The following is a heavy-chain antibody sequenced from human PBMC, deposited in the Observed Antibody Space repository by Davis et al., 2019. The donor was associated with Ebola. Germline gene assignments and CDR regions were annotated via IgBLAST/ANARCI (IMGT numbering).Heavy chain of an antibody. J-gene: IGHJ4*02. V-gene: IGHV3-7*01. CDR3: AVYYCARDGAGNYGSGYDY. CDR2: INQDGSEK. D-gene: IGHD3-10*01. CDR1: GFTFSSYW. Sequence: GESLKISCAASGFTFSSYWMSWVRQAPGKGLEWVANINQDGSEKYYVDSVKGRFTISRDNAKNSLFLQMNSLRAEDTAVYDTAVYYCARDGAGNYGSGYDYWGQGTLVTVSS.